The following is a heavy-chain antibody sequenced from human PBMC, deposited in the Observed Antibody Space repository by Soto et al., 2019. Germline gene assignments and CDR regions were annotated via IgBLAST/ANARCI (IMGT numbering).Heavy chain of an antibody. Sequence: GGSLRLSCAASGFSFSNYAMNWVRQAPGKGLEWVSAISAGGSNTNYADSVKGRFTISSDNSKNTLYLQKNGLRVDDTAMYYCAKEYSTSFDYWGQGSPVTVPS. D-gene: IGHD6-6*01. CDR2: ISAGGSNT. CDR3: AKEYSTSFDY. CDR1: GFSFSNYA. J-gene: IGHJ4*02. V-gene: IGHV3-23*01.